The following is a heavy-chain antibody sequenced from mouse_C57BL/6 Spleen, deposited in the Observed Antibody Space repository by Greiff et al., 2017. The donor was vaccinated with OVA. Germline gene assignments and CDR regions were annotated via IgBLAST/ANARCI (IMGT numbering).Heavy chain of an antibody. CDR3: ARYYYGSSHWYFDV. V-gene: IGHV5-6*02. D-gene: IGHD1-1*01. CDR1: GFTFSSYG. Sequence: EVKLVESGGDLVKPGGSLKLSCAASGFTFSSYGMSWVRQTPDKRLEWVATISSGGSYTYYPDSVKGRFTISRDNAKNTLYLQMSSLKSEDTAMYYCARYYYGSSHWYFDVWGTGTTVTVSS. CDR2: ISSGGSYT. J-gene: IGHJ1*03.